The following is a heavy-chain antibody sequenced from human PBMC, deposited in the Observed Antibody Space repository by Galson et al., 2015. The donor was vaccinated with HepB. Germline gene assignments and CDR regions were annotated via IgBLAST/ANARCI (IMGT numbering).Heavy chain of an antibody. Sequence: SVKVSCKASGYSFGTYGSAWVRQAPVEGLERLGWIRTYNGDTSHYQKFQGRVTMTTDPSTSTAYLDLRSLRSDDTAVYYCGIDSGPYYDILSGFYPLDHWGQGTLVTVSS. V-gene: IGHV1-18*01. J-gene: IGHJ4*02. CDR1: GYSFGTYG. CDR2: IRTYNGDT. CDR3: GIDSGPYYDILSGFYPLDH. D-gene: IGHD3-9*01.